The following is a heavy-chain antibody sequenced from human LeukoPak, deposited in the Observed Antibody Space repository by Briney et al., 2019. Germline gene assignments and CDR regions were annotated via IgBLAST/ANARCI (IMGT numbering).Heavy chain of an antibody. CDR3: ARVRFLEWLSADAFDI. Sequence: PSETLSLTCTVSGGSISSGGYYWSWIRQHPGKGLEWIGYIYYSGSTYDNPSLKSRVTISVDTSKNQFSLKLSSVTAADTAVYYCARVRFLEWLSADAFDIWGQGTMVTVSS. V-gene: IGHV4-31*03. D-gene: IGHD3-3*01. CDR2: IYYSGST. J-gene: IGHJ3*02. CDR1: GGSISSGGYY.